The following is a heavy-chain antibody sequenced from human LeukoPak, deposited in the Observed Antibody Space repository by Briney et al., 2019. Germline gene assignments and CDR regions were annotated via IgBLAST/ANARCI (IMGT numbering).Heavy chain of an antibody. V-gene: IGHV3-9*01. CDR2: ISWNSGSI. CDR3: AKDKGDGSSSYYYYYGMDV. D-gene: IGHD6-13*01. Sequence: GGSLRLSCAAPGFTFDDYAMHWVRQAPGKGLEWVSGISWNSGSIGYADSVKGRFTITRDNAKNSLYLQMNSLRAEDTALYYCAKDKGDGSSSYYYYYGMDVWGQGTTVTVSS. J-gene: IGHJ6*02. CDR1: GFTFDDYA.